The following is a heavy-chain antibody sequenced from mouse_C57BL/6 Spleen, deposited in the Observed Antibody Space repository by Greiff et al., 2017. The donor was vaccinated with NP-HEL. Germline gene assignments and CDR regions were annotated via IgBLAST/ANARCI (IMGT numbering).Heavy chain of an antibody. J-gene: IGHJ3*01. CDR2: FYPGSGSI. Sequence: QVQLKQSGAELVKPGASVKLSCKASGYTFTEYTIHWVKQRSGQGLEWIGWFYPGSGSIKYNEKFKDKATLTADKSSSTVYMELSRLTSEDSAVYFCARHEEGVYYGNYPFAYWGQGTLVTVSA. CDR1: GYTFTEYT. V-gene: IGHV1-62-2*01. D-gene: IGHD2-1*01. CDR3: ARHEEGVYYGNYPFAY.